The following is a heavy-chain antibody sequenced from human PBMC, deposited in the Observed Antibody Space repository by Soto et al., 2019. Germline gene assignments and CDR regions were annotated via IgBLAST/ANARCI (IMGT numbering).Heavy chain of an antibody. D-gene: IGHD5-12*01. CDR1: GFTFSSYS. CDR2: ISSSSGYI. V-gene: IGHV3-21*01. Sequence: GGSLRLSCAASGFTFSSYSMNWVRQAPGKGLEWVSSISSSSGYIYYADSVKGRFTISRDNAKNSLYLQMNSLRAEDTAVYYCAREIGVATYSFDNWGQETLVNVSS. CDR3: AREIGVATYSFDN. J-gene: IGHJ4*02.